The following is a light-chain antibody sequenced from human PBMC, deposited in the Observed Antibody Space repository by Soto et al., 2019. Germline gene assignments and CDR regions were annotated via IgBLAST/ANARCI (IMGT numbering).Light chain of an antibody. CDR1: SSDIGAYNY. CDR3: SSSTTSSTYV. CDR2: EVN. Sequence: QSALTQPAAVSGSPGQSITISCTGTSSDIGAYNYVSWYQQYPGRAPKLMIYEVNNRPSGVSNRFSGSKSGNTASLTISGLQAEDEADYYCSSSTTSSTYVVGAGTKVTVL. J-gene: IGLJ1*01. V-gene: IGLV2-14*01.